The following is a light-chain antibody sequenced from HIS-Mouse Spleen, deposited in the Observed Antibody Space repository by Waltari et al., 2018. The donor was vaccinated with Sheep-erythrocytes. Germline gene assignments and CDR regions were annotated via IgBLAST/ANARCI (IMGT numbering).Light chain of an antibody. CDR2: KVS. CDR3: MQGTHWPPYT. V-gene: IGKV2-30*02. Sequence: DVVMTQSPLSLPVTLGQPASISCRSRPSLVHSDGNTYLNWFPQRPGPSPRRLISKVSNRDSGVPDRVSGSGSGTDFTLKISRVEAEDVGVYYCMQGTHWPPYTFGQGTKLEIK. CDR1: PSLVHSDGNTY. J-gene: IGKJ2*01.